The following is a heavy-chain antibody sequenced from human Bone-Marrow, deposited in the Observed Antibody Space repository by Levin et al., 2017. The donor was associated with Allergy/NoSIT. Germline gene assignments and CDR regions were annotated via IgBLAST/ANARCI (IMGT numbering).Heavy chain of an antibody. V-gene: IGHV4-30-4*01. Sequence: SETLSLTCTVSGGSISSGDSYWSWIRQPPGKDLEWIGYIYYRGSTTYNPSLKSRLAISVDTSKNQFSLNLNSVTAADTAVYFCARVGGSAIVTNYFDFWGPGILVTVSS. D-gene: IGHD5-18*01. CDR1: GGSISSGDSY. J-gene: IGHJ4*02. CDR2: IYYRGST. CDR3: ARVGGSAIVTNYFDF.